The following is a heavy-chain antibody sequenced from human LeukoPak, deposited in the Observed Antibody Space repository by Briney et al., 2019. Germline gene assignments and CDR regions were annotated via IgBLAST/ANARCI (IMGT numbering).Heavy chain of an antibody. Sequence: SETLSLTCTVSSGSIFSYYWSWIRQPPGKGLEWIGYIYFSGSTKYNPSLKSRVTISVGTSKNQFSLKLSSVTAADTAVYYCARVECSSTICRFDYWGQGTLVTVSS. J-gene: IGHJ4*02. CDR1: SGSIFSYY. D-gene: IGHD2-2*01. CDR3: ARVECSSTICRFDY. CDR2: IYFSGST. V-gene: IGHV4-59*01.